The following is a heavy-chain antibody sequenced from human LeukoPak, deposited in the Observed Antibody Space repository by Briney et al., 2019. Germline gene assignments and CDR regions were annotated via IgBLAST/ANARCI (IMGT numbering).Heavy chain of an antibody. V-gene: IGHV3-23*01. D-gene: IGHD5-12*01. J-gene: IGHJ4*02. Sequence: GGSLRLSCAASGFTLSSYSMNWVRQAPGKGLEWVSAISGSGGSTYNADSMKGRFTISRDNSKNTLYLQMNSLRAEDTAVYYCAKDRQYSGYDCSTDYWGQGTLVTVSS. CDR1: GFTLSSYS. CDR2: ISGSGGST. CDR3: AKDRQYSGYDCSTDY.